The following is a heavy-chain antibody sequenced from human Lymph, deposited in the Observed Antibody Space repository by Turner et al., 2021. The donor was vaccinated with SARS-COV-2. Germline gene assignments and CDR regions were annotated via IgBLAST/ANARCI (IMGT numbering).Heavy chain of an antibody. V-gene: IGHV1-2*02. J-gene: IGHJ6*02. CDR2: INPNSGGT. CDR3: ARDVERYNDFWSGYSGGYGMDV. D-gene: IGHD3-3*01. Sequence: QVQPVQSGAEVTKPGASVQVSCKASGYTFPGSYMRWVRQAPGQGLEWMGWINPNSGGTNYAQKFQGRVTMTRDTSISAAYMELSRLRSDDTAVYYCARDVERYNDFWSGYSGGYGMDVWGQGTTVTVSS. CDR1: GYTFPGSY.